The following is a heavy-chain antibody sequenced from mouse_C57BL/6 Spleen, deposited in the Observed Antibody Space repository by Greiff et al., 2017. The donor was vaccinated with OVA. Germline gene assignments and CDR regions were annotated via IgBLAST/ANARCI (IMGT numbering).Heavy chain of an antibody. CDR2: IDPSDSYT. D-gene: IGHD2-3*01. CDR1: GYTFTSYW. Sequence: QVQLQQPGAELVMPGASVKMSCKASGYTFTSYWMHWVKQRPGKGLEWIGEIDPSDSYTNYNQKIKGKSTLTVDKTYSTAYMQLSSLTAEDAAVYYCTSWLLRNAMDYWGQGTSVTVSS. J-gene: IGHJ4*01. CDR3: TSWLLRNAMDY. V-gene: IGHV1-69*01.